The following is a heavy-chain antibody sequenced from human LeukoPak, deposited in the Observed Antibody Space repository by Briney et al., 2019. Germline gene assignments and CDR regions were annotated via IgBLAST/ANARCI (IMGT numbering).Heavy chain of an antibody. D-gene: IGHD1-1*01. CDR2: IYYSGST. J-gene: IGHJ6*02. CDR1: GGSISGYS. Sequence: SETLSLTCAVSGGSISGYSWSWIRQSPGKGLEWIGYIYYSGSTNYNPSLKSRVTISVDTSKNQFSLKMSAVTAADTAVYYCARDRGTTGGYGMDVWGQGTTVTVSS. CDR3: ARDRGTTGGYGMDV. V-gene: IGHV4-59*01.